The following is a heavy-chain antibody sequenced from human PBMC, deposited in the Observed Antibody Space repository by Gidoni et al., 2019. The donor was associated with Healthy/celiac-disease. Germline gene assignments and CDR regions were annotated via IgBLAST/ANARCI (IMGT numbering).Heavy chain of an antibody. J-gene: IGHJ6*02. CDR1: GGSISSGDYY. D-gene: IGHD6-13*01. CDR2: IYYSGST. V-gene: IGHV4-30-4*01. CDR3: ARAKGSSWYYYNIEYYYGMDV. Sequence: QVQLQESGPGLVKPSQTLSLTCTVSGGSISSGDYYWSWIRQPPGKGLEWIGYIYYSGSTYYNPSLKSRVTISVDTSKNQFSLKLSSVTAADTAVYYCARAKGSSWYYYNIEYYYGMDVWGQGTTVTVSS.